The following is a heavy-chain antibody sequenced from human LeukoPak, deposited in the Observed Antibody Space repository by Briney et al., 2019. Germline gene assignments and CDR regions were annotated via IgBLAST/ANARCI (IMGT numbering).Heavy chain of an antibody. D-gene: IGHD3-16*01. V-gene: IGHV4-59*01. Sequence: SETLSLTCTVSGGSISTNYWNWVRQPPGKGLEWIGYIYYSGSTNYSPSLKNRVTISVDTSKNQFSLKLSSVTAADTAVYYCARQRGDDYGMDVWGQGTTVTVSS. CDR1: GGSISTNY. J-gene: IGHJ6*02. CDR2: IYYSGST. CDR3: ARQRGDDYGMDV.